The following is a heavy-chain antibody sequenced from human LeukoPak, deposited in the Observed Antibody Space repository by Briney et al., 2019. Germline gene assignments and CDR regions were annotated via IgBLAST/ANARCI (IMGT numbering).Heavy chain of an antibody. Sequence: GGSLRLSCAASGFTFSTYAMRWVRQAPGKGLEWVSALSGSGGSTYYAGSVKGRFTISRDNSRNTLYLQMNSLRAEDTALYCCARASSSGYYSPFDYWGQGTLVTVSS. V-gene: IGHV3-23*01. CDR3: ARASSSGYYSPFDY. J-gene: IGHJ4*02. CDR1: GFTFSTYA. D-gene: IGHD3-22*01. CDR2: LSGSGGST.